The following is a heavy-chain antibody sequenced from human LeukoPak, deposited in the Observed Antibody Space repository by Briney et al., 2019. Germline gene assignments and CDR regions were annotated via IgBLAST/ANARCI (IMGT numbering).Heavy chain of an antibody. CDR1: GGSTSSYY. V-gene: IGHV4-59*01. J-gene: IGHJ4*02. CDR2: IYYSGST. Sequence: SETLSLTCTVSGGSTSSYYWSWIRQPPGKGLEWIGYIYYSGSTNYNPSLKSRVTISVDTSKNQFSLKLSSVTAADTAVYYCARGLYYYDSSGLDWGQGTLVTVSS. D-gene: IGHD3-22*01. CDR3: ARGLYYYDSSGLD.